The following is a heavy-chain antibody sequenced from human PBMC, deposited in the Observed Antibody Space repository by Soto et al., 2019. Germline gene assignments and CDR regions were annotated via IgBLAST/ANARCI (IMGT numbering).Heavy chain of an antibody. V-gene: IGHV3-15*01. CDR2: IKSKTDGGTT. J-gene: IGHJ4*02. Sequence: PGGSLRLSCAASGFPFSNAWRSWVRQAPGKGLEWVGRIKSKTDGGTTDYAAPVKGRFTISRDDSKNTLYLQMNSLKTEDTAVYYCARVGPTSSFDYWGQGTLVTVSS. CDR3: ARVGPTSSFDY. CDR1: GFPFSNAW.